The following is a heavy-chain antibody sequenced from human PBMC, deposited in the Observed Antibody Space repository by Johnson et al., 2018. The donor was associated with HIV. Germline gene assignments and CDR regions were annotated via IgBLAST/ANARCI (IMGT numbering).Heavy chain of an antibody. CDR2: ITYDGSNK. CDR1: GFIFSNYG. Sequence: QMQLVESGGGVVQPGGSLRLSCAASGFIFSNYGMHWVRQAPGKGLEWVAFITYDGSNKYYADSMKGRSTISRDNTKNTLYLQINSLTTEDTAVYYCANLGDYNGLNAFDIWGQGTMVTVSS. CDR3: ANLGDYNGLNAFDI. D-gene: IGHD4-17*01. J-gene: IGHJ3*02. V-gene: IGHV3-30*02.